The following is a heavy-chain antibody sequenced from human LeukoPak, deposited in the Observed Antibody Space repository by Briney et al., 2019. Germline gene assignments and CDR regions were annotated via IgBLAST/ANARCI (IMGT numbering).Heavy chain of an antibody. Sequence: PGGSLRLSWAASGFPFSSYGMHWVRQAPGKGLEWVARLVYDERSDYANSVKGRFSISRDNSKNTLFLDMSDLRVEDTAVYYCARDLSAAFDFWGQGVLVTVSS. D-gene: IGHD6-19*01. V-gene: IGHV3-33*01. CDR3: ARDLSAAFDF. CDR1: GFPFSSYG. J-gene: IGHJ4*02. CDR2: LVYDERS.